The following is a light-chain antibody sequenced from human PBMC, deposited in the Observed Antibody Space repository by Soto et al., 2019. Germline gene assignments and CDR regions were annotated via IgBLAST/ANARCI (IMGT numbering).Light chain of an antibody. CDR1: HTVANF. V-gene: IGKV3-11*01. Sequence: DTVLIQAPATLSLSPGERATLSCRASHTVANFLAWYQHKAGQAPRLLIYDVSNRATGIPARFSGSGYGTNFTLTIRSLEPYDFAVYYCQQRSNWSPTFGGGTKVDIK. CDR2: DVS. J-gene: IGKJ4*01. CDR3: QQRSNWSPT.